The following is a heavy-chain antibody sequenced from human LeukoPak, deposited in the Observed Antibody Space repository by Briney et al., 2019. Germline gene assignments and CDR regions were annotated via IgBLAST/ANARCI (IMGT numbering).Heavy chain of an antibody. V-gene: IGHV1-69*05. D-gene: IGHD6-13*01. CDR1: GGTFSSYS. J-gene: IGHJ3*02. Sequence: SVKVSCKASGGTFSSYSISWVRQAPGQGLEWMGRIIPIFGTANYAQKFQGRVTITTDESTSTAYMELSSLRSEDTAVYYCRRSSSWGPHAFDIWGQGTMVTVSS. CDR2: IIPIFGTA. CDR3: RRSSSWGPHAFDI.